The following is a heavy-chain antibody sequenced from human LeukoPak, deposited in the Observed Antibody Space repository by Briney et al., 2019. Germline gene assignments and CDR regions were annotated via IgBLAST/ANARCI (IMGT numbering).Heavy chain of an antibody. D-gene: IGHD2-15*01. J-gene: IGHJ5*02. V-gene: IGHV3-15*01. Sequence: GGSLRLSCAASGFTFSNAWMSRVRQAPGKGLEWVGRIKSKTDGGTTDYAAPVKGRFTISRDDSKNTLYLQMNSLKTEDTAVYYCTTGYCSGGSCYSLGWFDPWGQGTLVTVSS. CDR1: GFTFSNAW. CDR3: TTGYCSGGSCYSLGWFDP. CDR2: IKSKTDGGTT.